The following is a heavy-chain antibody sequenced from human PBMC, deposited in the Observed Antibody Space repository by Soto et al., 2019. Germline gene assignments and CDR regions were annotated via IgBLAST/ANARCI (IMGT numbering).Heavy chain of an antibody. D-gene: IGHD3-22*01. Sequence: XESLKLSCRTSGYRFTSYWIALVLQMPGKGLEWMGIIFPSDSDTRYSPSFQGQVTISADRSTSTVFLQWASLKASDTAVYFCARKDKSGYFNWFDPWGQGTLVTVSS. V-gene: IGHV5-51*01. CDR2: IFPSDSDT. J-gene: IGHJ5*02. CDR1: GYRFTSYW. CDR3: ARKDKSGYFNWFDP.